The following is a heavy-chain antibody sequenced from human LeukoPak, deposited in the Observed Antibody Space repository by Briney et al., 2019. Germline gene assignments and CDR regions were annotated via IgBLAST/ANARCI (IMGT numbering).Heavy chain of an antibody. CDR2: ISSSSSYI. Sequence: GGSLRLSCAASGCTFSSYSMNWVRQAPGKGLEWVSSISSSSSYIYYADSVKGRFTISRDNAKNSLYLQMNSLRAEDTAVYYCARDDFYYYYGMDVWGQGTTVTVSS. CDR3: ARDDFYYYYGMDV. CDR1: GCTFSSYS. D-gene: IGHD2-21*02. J-gene: IGHJ6*02. V-gene: IGHV3-21*01.